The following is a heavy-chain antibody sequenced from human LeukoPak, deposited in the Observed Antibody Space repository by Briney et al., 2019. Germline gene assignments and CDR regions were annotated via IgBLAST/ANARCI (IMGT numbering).Heavy chain of an antibody. V-gene: IGHV4-38-2*02. CDR2: ISHRGNT. CDR3: ARDCARGGYGADYFDY. Sequence: SETLSLTCAVSGGSIREYYWSWVRQPPGEGRGWSGGISHRGNTYYNPSLRSRVTISVDTSNNQFSLKVNSVTAAETAVYYCARDCARGGYGADYFDYWGQGTLVTVSS. J-gene: IGHJ4*02. CDR1: GGSIREYY. D-gene: IGHD4-17*01.